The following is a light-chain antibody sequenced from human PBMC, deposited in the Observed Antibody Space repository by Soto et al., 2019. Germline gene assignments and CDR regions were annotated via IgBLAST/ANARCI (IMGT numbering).Light chain of an antibody. CDR1: QSVSSY. CDR3: QQRSNWRQNT. Sequence: EIVLTQSPATLSLSPGERATISCRASQSVSSYLAWYQQKPGQAPRLLIYDASNRATGIPARFSGSGSGTDFTLTISSLEPEDFAVYYCQQRSNWRQNTFGGGTKVEIK. V-gene: IGKV3-11*01. CDR2: DAS. J-gene: IGKJ4*01.